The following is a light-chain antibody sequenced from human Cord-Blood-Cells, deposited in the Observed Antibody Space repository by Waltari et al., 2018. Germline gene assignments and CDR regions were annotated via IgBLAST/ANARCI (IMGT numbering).Light chain of an antibody. CDR3: QQYGSSPYT. CDR1: QSVSSSY. Sequence: EIVLTQSPGTLSLSPGERPTLSCRASQSVSSSYLAWYQQKPGQAPRLLIYGASSRATGIPDRFSGSGSGTDFTLTISRLETEEFAVYYCQQYGSSPYTFGQGTKLEIK. CDR2: GAS. V-gene: IGKV3-20*01. J-gene: IGKJ2*01.